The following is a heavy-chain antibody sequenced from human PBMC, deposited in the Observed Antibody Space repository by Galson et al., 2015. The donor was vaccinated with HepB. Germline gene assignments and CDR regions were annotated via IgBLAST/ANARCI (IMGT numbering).Heavy chain of an antibody. J-gene: IGHJ3*02. CDR1: GYTFTSYG. CDR3: ARDLGITMIVVITGAFDI. D-gene: IGHD3-22*01. CDR2: ISAYNGNT. V-gene: IGHV1-18*01. Sequence: SVKVSCKASGYTFTSYGISWVRQAPGQGLEWMGWISAYNGNTNYAQKLQGRVTMTTDTSTSTAYMELRSLRSDDTAVYYCARDLGITMIVVITGAFDIWGQGTMVTVSS.